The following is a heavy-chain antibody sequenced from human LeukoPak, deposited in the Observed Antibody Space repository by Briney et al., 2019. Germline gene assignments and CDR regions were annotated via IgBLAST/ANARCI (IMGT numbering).Heavy chain of an antibody. V-gene: IGHV3-53*01. Sequence: PGGSMRLSCAASGFTVSSNYMSWVRQAPGKGLEWVSVIYSGGSTYYADSVKGRFTISRDNSKNTLYLQMNSLRAEDTAVYYCARGSLGYWRGCSWYFFFDYWGQGTLVTVSS. CDR2: IYSGGST. CDR1: GFTVSSNY. J-gene: IGHJ4*01. CDR3: ARGSLGYWRGCSWYFFFDY. D-gene: IGHD2-15*01.